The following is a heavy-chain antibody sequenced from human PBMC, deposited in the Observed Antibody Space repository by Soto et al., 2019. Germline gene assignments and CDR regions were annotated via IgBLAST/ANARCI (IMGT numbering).Heavy chain of an antibody. CDR2: ISGSGDRT. CDR3: VKDDGGYPSTAPH. Sequence: EVQLLESGGGLVQPGGSLRLSCAASGITISNYPMSWVRQAPGKGLDWVSGISGSGDRTYYGDSAKGRFTISKDISQNTLSRQLDSLGVEDTAVYFCVKDDGGYPSTAPHWGQGTVVTVSS. J-gene: IGHJ4*02. V-gene: IGHV3-23*01. CDR1: GITISNYP. D-gene: IGHD3-22*01.